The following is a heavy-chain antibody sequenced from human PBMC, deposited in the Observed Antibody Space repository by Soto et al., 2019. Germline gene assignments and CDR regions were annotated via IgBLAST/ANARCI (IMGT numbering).Heavy chain of an antibody. CDR3: ARDLYSSSYYYYGMDV. J-gene: IGHJ6*02. D-gene: IGHD6-13*01. V-gene: IGHV3-13*01. CDR1: GFTFSSYD. Sequence: GSLRLSCAASGFTFSSYDMHWVRQATGKGLEWVSAIGTAGDTYYPGSVKGRFTISRENAKNSLYLQMNSLRAGDTAVYYCARDLYSSSYYYYGMDVWGQGTTVTVSS. CDR2: IGTAGDT.